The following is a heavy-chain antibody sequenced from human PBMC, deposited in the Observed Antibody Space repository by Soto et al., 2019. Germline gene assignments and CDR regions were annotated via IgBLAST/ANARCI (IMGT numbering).Heavy chain of an antibody. D-gene: IGHD4-17*01. J-gene: IGHJ6*02. Sequence: ASVKVSCKASGYIFTSWRITWVRQAPGQGLEYMGWINPYNGNTKYSQKFQGRVTITRDTSASTAYMELSSLRSEDTAVYYCARTVGYYYGMDVWGQGTTVTVSS. CDR3: ARTVGYYYGMDV. V-gene: IGHV1-3*01. CDR1: GYIFTSWR. CDR2: INPYNGNT.